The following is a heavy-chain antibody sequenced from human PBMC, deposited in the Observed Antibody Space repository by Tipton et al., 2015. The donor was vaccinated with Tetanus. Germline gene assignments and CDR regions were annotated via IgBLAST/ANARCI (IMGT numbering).Heavy chain of an antibody. V-gene: IGHV4-61*08. J-gene: IGHJ4*02. D-gene: IGHD3-3*01. CDR2: VSYSGRT. Sequence: LRLSCTVSGGSVRSGDYSWNWIRQPPGKGLEWLAYVSYSGRTNSNYSLKSRITISQDTSKNQFSLKLTSVTAADTAVYYCARANYDFPKKGPFDSWGPGSLVIVSS. CDR3: ARANYDFPKKGPFDS. CDR1: GGSVRSGDYS.